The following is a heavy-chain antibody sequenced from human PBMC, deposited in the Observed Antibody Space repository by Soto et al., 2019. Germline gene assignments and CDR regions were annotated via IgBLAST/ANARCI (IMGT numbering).Heavy chain of an antibody. CDR2: IKSTTDGGRT. V-gene: IGHV3-15*01. D-gene: IGHD1-7*01. CDR3: TTSVTGTPRAIDY. J-gene: IGHJ4*02. Sequence: XGSLLLSCAASGFTFNKAWMSWVRQAPGKGLEWVGRIKSTTDGGRTDYAAPVKGRFTISRDDSENILYLQMNSLKTEDTAVYYCTTSVTGTPRAIDYWGQGTLVTVSS. CDR1: GFTFNKAW.